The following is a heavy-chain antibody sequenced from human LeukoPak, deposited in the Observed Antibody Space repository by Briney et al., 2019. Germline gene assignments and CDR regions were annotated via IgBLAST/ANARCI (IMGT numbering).Heavy chain of an antibody. CDR1: GFSFSDYG. Sequence: GGSLRLSCAASGFSFSDYGMHWVRQAPGKGLEWVAFIRKDGVNTNYIDSVKGRFTISRDTSNKMVYLQMNSPRTEDMAVYYCAKDRAGNSWNFDYWGQGTLVAVSS. J-gene: IGHJ4*02. CDR2: IRKDGVNT. V-gene: IGHV3-30*02. D-gene: IGHD6-13*01. CDR3: AKDRAGNSWNFDY.